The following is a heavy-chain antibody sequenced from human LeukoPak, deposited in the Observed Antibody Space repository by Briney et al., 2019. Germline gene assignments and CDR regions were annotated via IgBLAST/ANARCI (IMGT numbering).Heavy chain of an antibody. D-gene: IGHD4-11*01. CDR3: ARDRIYTNYYFDS. CDR1: GFTFDSYI. Sequence: GGSLRLSCAASGFTFDSYIMNWVRRAPGKGLQWVSSISTGSNYIYYADSVKGRFTISRDNAKNSLYLQMNSLRADDTGVYYCARDRIYTNYYFDSWGLGTLVTVSS. V-gene: IGHV3-21*01. CDR2: ISTGSNYI. J-gene: IGHJ4*02.